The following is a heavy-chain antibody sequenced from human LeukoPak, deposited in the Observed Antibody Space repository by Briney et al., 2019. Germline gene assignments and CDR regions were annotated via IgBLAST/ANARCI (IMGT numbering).Heavy chain of an antibody. J-gene: IGHJ4*02. D-gene: IGHD3-10*01. V-gene: IGHV3-48*01. CDR1: GFSFSDFS. CDR2: ISSSSATI. Sequence: GGSLRLSCVPSGFSFSDFSLNWVRQAPGKGLEWIAYISSSSATIYYADSVKGRFTISRDNAKNTLYLQMNSLRAEDTAVYYCARELYPTYYYGSGSFDYWGQGTLVTVSS. CDR3: ARELYPTYYYGSGSFDY.